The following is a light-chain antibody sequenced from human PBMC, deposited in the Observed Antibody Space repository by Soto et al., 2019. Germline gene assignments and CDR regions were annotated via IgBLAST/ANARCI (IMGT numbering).Light chain of an antibody. Sequence: EIVLTQSPATLSLSPGERATLSGRASQGFSTSLAWYQQKPGQAPRLLIYDASNRATGIPARFSGSGSGTDFTLTISSLEPEDFAVYYCQQRSNWPPITFGQGTRLEIK. V-gene: IGKV3-11*01. CDR1: QGFSTS. CDR2: DAS. CDR3: QQRSNWPPIT. J-gene: IGKJ5*01.